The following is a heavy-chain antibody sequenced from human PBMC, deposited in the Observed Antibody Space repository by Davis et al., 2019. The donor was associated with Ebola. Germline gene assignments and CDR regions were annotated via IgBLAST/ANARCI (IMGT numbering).Heavy chain of an antibody. J-gene: IGHJ6*02. Sequence: GESLKISCAASGFTFSSYEMNWVRQAPGKGLEWVSYISSSGSTIYYADSVKGRFTISRDNAKNSLYLQMNSLRAEDTAVYYCARDPYCSSTSCYDYYYGMDVWGQGTTVTVSS. D-gene: IGHD2-2*01. V-gene: IGHV3-48*03. CDR2: ISSSGSTI. CDR3: ARDPYCSSTSCYDYYYGMDV. CDR1: GFTFSSYE.